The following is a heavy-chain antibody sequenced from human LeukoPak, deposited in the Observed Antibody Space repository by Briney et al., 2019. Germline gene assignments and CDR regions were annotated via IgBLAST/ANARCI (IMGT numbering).Heavy chain of an antibody. Sequence: GGSLRLSCAASGFTFSSYAMHWVRQAPGKGLEWVAVISYDGSNKYYADSVKGRFTISRDNSKNTLYLQMNSLRAEDTAVYYCAKDRVIQLWSVTTPGGSFDYWGQGTLVTVSS. V-gene: IGHV3-30*04. CDR3: AKDRVIQLWSVTTPGGSFDY. D-gene: IGHD5-18*01. CDR2: ISYDGSNK. CDR1: GFTFSSYA. J-gene: IGHJ4*02.